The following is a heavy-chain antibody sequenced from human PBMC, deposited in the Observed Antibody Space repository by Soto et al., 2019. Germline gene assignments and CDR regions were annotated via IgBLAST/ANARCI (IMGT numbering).Heavy chain of an antibody. CDR1: GGSISSSSYY. Sequence: SETLSLTCTVSGGSISSSSYYWGWIRQPPGKGLEWIGSIYYSGSTYYNPSLKSRVTISVDTSKNQFSLKLSSVTAADTAVYYCARYNKPDYDFWSGYFGDYYGMDVWGQGTTVPVS. CDR3: ARYNKPDYDFWSGYFGDYYGMDV. J-gene: IGHJ6*02. D-gene: IGHD3-3*01. CDR2: IYYSGST. V-gene: IGHV4-39*01.